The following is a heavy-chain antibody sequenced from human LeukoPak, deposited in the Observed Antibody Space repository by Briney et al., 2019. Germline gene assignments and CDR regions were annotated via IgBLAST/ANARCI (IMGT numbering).Heavy chain of an antibody. CDR1: GFTFSSYV. D-gene: IGHD6-6*01. CDR3: AVEYSSSSPVY. J-gene: IGHJ4*02. V-gene: IGHV3-30*03. CDR2: ISYDGSNK. Sequence: GGSLRLSCAASGFTFSSYVMHWVRQAPGKGLEWVAVISYDGSNKYYADSVKGRFTISRDNSKNTLYLQMNSLRAEDTAVYYCAVEYSSSSPVYWGQGTLVTVSS.